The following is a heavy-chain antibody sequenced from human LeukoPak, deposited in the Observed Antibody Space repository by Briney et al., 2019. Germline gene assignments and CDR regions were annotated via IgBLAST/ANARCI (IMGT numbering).Heavy chain of an antibody. J-gene: IGHJ6*03. CDR1: GYTFTTYY. CDR2: INPSGGST. V-gene: IGHV1-46*01. D-gene: IGHD2-2*02. CDR3: ARGYCSSTSCYTEGYYYYYYMDV. Sequence: ASVKVSCKASGYTFTTYYMHWVRQAPGQGLEWMGIINPSGGSTSYAQKFQGRVTMTRDTSTSTVYMELSSLRSEDTAVYYCARGYCSSTSCYTEGYYYYYYMDVWGKGTTVTVSS.